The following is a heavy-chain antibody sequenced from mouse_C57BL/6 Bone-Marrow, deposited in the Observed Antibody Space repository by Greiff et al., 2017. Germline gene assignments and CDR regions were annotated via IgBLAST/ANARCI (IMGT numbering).Heavy chain of an antibody. CDR3: ARKRDYYDYSYFDY. D-gene: IGHD2-4*01. CDR2: INPNNGGT. CDR1: GYTFTDYN. V-gene: IGHV1-18*01. Sequence: EVQLQQSGPELVKPGASVKIPCKASGYTFTDYNMDWVKQSHGKSLEWIGDINPNNGGTIYNQKFKGKATLTVDKSSSTAYMELRSLTSEDTAVYYCARKRDYYDYSYFDYWGQGTTLTVSS. J-gene: IGHJ2*01.